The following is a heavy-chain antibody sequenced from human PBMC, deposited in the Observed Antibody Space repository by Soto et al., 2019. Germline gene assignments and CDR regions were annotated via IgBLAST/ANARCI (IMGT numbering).Heavy chain of an antibody. D-gene: IGHD6-13*01. Sequence: SETLSLTCAVSGGSISSGGYSWSWIRQPPGKGLEWIGYMYHSGSTYYNPSLKSRVTISIDRSKNQFSLKLSSVTAADTAVYYCARGFPPLYSSSRHGAFDIWGQGTMVTVSS. CDR1: GGSISSGGYS. CDR2: MYHSGST. CDR3: ARGFPPLYSSSRHGAFDI. J-gene: IGHJ3*02. V-gene: IGHV4-30-2*01.